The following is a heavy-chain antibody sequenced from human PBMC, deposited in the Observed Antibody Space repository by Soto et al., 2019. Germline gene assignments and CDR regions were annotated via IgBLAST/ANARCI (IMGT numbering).Heavy chain of an antibody. Sequence: SGTLSLTCPVSGGSISSYCWSGMGQPTGKGLEWMGYIYYSGSTDYNPSLKSRVTISVDTSKNLFSLKLSSATAADTAVYYCARVRYYYGSGSYYVDYWGQGTLVTVSS. J-gene: IGHJ4*02. V-gene: IGHV4-59*01. CDR2: IYYSGST. CDR3: ARVRYYYGSGSYYVDY. CDR1: GGSISSYC. D-gene: IGHD3-10*01.